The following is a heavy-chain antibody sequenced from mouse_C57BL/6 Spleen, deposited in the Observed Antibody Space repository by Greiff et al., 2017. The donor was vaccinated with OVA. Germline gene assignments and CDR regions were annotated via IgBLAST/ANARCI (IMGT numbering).Heavy chain of an antibody. Sequence: EVQLQQSGPELVKPGASVKISCKASGYTFTDYYMNWVKQSHGKSLEWIGDINPNNGGTSYNQKFKGKATLTVDKSSSTAYMELRSLTSEDSAVYYCARRRYYDYDGDYWGQGTTLTVSS. J-gene: IGHJ2*01. CDR1: GYTFTDYY. CDR2: INPNNGGT. D-gene: IGHD2-4*01. CDR3: ARRRYYDYDGDY. V-gene: IGHV1-26*01.